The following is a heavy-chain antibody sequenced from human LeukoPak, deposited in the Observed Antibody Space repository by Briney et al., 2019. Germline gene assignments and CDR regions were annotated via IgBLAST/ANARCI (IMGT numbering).Heavy chain of an antibody. CDR1: GGSISSSSYY. V-gene: IGHV4-39*01. J-gene: IGHJ4*02. CDR2: IYYSGST. Sequence: PSETLSLTCTVSGGSISSSSYYWGWIRQPPGKGLEWIGSIYYSGSTYYNPSLKSRVTISVDTSKNQFSLKLSSVTAADTAVYYCARRLYDYDILTGYNYYFDYWGQGTLVTVSS. D-gene: IGHD3-9*01. CDR3: ARRLYDYDILTGYNYYFDY.